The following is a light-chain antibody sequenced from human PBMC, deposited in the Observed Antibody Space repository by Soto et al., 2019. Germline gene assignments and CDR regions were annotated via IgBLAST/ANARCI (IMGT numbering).Light chain of an antibody. CDR3: QQYKNWPPYT. Sequence: EVVMTQSPDTLSVSPGERVTLSCRASQSVSSSLAWYQRKPGQAPRLLIYDTSTRATAIPARFSGSGSGTEFTLTISSLQSEDSAVYYCQQYKNWPPYTFGQGTRLEIK. CDR2: DTS. J-gene: IGKJ5*01. V-gene: IGKV3-15*01. CDR1: QSVSSS.